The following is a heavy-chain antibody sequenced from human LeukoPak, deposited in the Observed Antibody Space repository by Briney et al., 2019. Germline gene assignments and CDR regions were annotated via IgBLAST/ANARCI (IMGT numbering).Heavy chain of an antibody. J-gene: IGHJ4*02. CDR2: ISNSSSYI. D-gene: IGHD6-6*01. CDR1: GFTFSSYS. V-gene: IGHV3-21*01. Sequence: GGSLRLSCAASGFTFSSYSMNWVRQAPGKGLEWVSSISNSSSYIYYAASVKRRFTIPRDNPKNSLYLHINSLRAEDTAVYYCARDGQLDHRVFDYWGQGTLVPVSS. CDR3: ARDGQLDHRVFDY.